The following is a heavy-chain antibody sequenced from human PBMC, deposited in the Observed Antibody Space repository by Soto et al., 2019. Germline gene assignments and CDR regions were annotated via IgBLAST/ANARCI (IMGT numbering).Heavy chain of an antibody. D-gene: IGHD7-27*01. J-gene: IGHJ4*02. Sequence: SVKVSFKTSGFTFSSSAVHWVRQARGHRLQWIGMIDVGSANANYAQKLQDRVTMTRDTSTSTAYMELSSLRSEDTAVYYCARGWGRIFDYWGQGTLVTVSS. CDR1: GFTFSSSA. V-gene: IGHV1-58*01. CDR3: ARGWGRIFDY. CDR2: IDVGSANA.